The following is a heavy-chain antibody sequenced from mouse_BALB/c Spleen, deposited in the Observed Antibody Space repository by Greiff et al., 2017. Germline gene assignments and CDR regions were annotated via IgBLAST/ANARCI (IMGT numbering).Heavy chain of an antibody. J-gene: IGHJ4*01. D-gene: IGHD2-1*01. Sequence: DVKLVESGGGLVKPGGSLKLSCAASGFTFSSYAMSWVRQTPEKRLEWVASISSGGSTYYPDSVKGRFTISRDNARNILYLQMSSLRSEDTAMYYCARLYGNYVDYAMDYWGQGTSVTVSS. CDR3: ARLYGNYVDYAMDY. V-gene: IGHV5-6-5*01. CDR2: ISSGGST. CDR1: GFTFSSYA.